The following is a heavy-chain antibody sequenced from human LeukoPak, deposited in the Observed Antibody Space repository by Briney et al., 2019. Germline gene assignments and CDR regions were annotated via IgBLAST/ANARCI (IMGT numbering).Heavy chain of an antibody. V-gene: IGHV5-10-1*01. J-gene: IGHJ4*02. CDR3: ARHFITMVRGVTIKESPDDY. D-gene: IGHD3-10*01. CDR1: GYSFTSYW. CDR2: IDPSDSYT. Sequence: GESLKISCKGSGYSFTSYWISWVRQMPGKGLEWMGRIDPSDSYTNYSPSSQGHVTISADKSISTAYLQWSSLKASDTAMYYCARHFITMVRGVTIKESPDDYWGQGTLVTVSS.